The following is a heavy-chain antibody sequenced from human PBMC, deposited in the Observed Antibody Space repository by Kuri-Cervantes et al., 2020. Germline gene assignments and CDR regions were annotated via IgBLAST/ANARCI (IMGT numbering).Heavy chain of an antibody. D-gene: IGHD2-15*01. CDR2: IYHSGST. V-gene: IGHV4-34*01. J-gene: IGHJ4*02. CDR3: ARVRIVVVVAAYFDY. Sequence: SETLSLTCAVYGGSFSGYYWSWIRQPPGKGLEWIGSIYHSGSTYYNPSLKSRVTISVDTSKNQFSLKLSSVTAADTAVYYCARVRIVVVVAAYFDYWGQGTLVTVSS. CDR1: GGSFSGYY.